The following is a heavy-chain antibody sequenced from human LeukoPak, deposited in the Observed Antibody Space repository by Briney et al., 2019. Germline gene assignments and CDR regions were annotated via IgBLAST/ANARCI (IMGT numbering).Heavy chain of an antibody. CDR1: GASVSSTDYF. J-gene: IGHJ3*02. CDR3: ARYREGYNYVPHALNI. D-gene: IGHD5-24*01. V-gene: IGHV4-61*02. Sequence: PSETLSLTCTVSGASVSSTDYFWNWIRQPAGKGLEWIGRIYASGNTDYIPSLKSRVTMSLDTSKNQFSLNMNSVAAADSAVYFCARYREGYNYVPHALNIWGQGTVVTVSS. CDR2: IYASGNT.